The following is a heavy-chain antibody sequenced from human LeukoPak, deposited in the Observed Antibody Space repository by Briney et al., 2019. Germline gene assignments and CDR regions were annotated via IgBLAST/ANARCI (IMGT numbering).Heavy chain of an antibody. Sequence: GGSLRLSCAASGFTFSSCAMSWVRQAPGKGLEWVSGISVSGGGTYYADSVKGRFTISRDNSKNTLYLQMNSLRAEDTAVYFCARDKALNCWGQGTPVTVSS. V-gene: IGHV3-23*01. CDR2: ISVSGGGT. CDR3: ARDKALNC. J-gene: IGHJ4*02. CDR1: GFTFSSCA.